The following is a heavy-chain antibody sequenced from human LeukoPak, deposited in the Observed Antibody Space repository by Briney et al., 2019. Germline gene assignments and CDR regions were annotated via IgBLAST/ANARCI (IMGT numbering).Heavy chain of an antibody. CDR2: IIPILGIA. CDR3: ARVRPTYYYDSSGFSGEYFQH. D-gene: IGHD3-22*01. Sequence: ASVKVSCKASGGTFSSYAISWVRQAPGQGLEWMGRIIPILGIANYAQKFQGRVTITADKSTSTAYTELSSLRSEDTAVYYCARVRPTYYYDSSGFSGEYFQHWGQGTLVTVSS. CDR1: GGTFSSYA. J-gene: IGHJ1*01. V-gene: IGHV1-69*04.